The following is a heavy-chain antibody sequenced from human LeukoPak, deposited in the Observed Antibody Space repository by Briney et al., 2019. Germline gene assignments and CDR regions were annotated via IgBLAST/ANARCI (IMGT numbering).Heavy chain of an antibody. J-gene: IGHJ3*02. Sequence: GGSLRLSCAASGFTFSSYSMNWVRQAPGKGLEWVSYISSSSSTIYYADSVKGRFTISRDNAKNSLYLQMNSLRAEDTAVYYCAKALSIGLWPGSSWFDDAFDIWGQGTMVTVSS. CDR1: GFTFSSYS. CDR3: AKALSIGLWPGSSWFDDAFDI. CDR2: ISSSSSTI. V-gene: IGHV3-48*04. D-gene: IGHD6-13*01.